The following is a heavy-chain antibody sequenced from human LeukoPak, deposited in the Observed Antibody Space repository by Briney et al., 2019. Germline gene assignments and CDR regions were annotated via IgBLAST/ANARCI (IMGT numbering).Heavy chain of an antibody. D-gene: IGHD6-19*01. CDR1: GFTFSSYS. V-gene: IGHV3-21*01. CDR3: ARESRLVPDY. CDR2: ISSSSSYI. Sequence: GGSLRLSCAASGFTFSSYSMNWVRQAPGKGLEWVSFISSSSSYIYYADSVKGRFTVSRDNAKNSLYLQMNSLRAEDTAVYYCARESRLVPDYWGQGTLVTVSS. J-gene: IGHJ4*02.